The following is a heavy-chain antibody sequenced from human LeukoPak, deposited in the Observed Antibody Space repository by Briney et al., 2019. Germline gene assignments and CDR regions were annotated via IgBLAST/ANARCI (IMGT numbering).Heavy chain of an antibody. J-gene: IGHJ6*03. V-gene: IGHV3-9*02. Sequence: GRSLRLSCAASGFTSDDYAMHWVRQAPGKGLEWVSGISWNSGNIGYADSVKGRFTISRDNAKNSLYLQMNSLRAEDTALYYCAKEGSGWTNYYYYYYMDVWGKGTTVTVSS. CDR2: ISWNSGNI. D-gene: IGHD6-19*01. CDR1: GFTSDDYA. CDR3: AKEGSGWTNYYYYYYMDV.